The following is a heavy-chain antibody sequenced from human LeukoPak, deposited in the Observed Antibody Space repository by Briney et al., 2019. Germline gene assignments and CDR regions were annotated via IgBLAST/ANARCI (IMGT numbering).Heavy chain of an antibody. Sequence: GESLKISCKGSGYSFNTYWIGWVRQMPGKGLEWKGIIYPGDSDTRYSPSFQGQVTMSADKSISTAYLQWSSLKASDTATYYCARRQGCSSTACPPDYWGQGTLVTVSS. CDR3: ARRQGCSSTACPPDY. D-gene: IGHD2-2*01. CDR2: IYPGDSDT. CDR1: GYSFNTYW. J-gene: IGHJ4*02. V-gene: IGHV5-51*01.